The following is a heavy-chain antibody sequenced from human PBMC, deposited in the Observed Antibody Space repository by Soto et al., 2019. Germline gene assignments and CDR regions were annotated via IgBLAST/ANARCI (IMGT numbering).Heavy chain of an antibody. V-gene: IGHV1-69*01. D-gene: IGHD6-13*01. J-gene: IGHJ5*02. CDR2: IITIFGTA. CDR3: ARLGTPYYSSSWGNWFDP. Sequence: QVQLVQSGAEVKKPGSSVKVSCKASGGTFSSYAISWVRQAPGQGLEWMGGIITIFGTANYEQKFQGRVTITADESTSTAYVELKSLRSEDTAVYYCARLGTPYYSSSWGNWFDPWGQGTLVTVSS. CDR1: GGTFSSYA.